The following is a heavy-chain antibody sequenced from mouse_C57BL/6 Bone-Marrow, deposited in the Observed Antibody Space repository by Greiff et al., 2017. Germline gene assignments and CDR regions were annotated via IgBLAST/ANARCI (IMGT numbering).Heavy chain of an antibody. V-gene: IGHV5-17*01. CDR3: ARPYYGSSLDY. J-gene: IGHJ2*01. CDR1: GFTFSDYG. CDR2: ISSGSSTI. D-gene: IGHD1-1*01. Sequence: EVKVEESGGGLVKPGGSLKLSCAASGFTFSDYGMHWVRQAPEKGLEWVAYISSGSSTIYYADTVKGRFTISRDNAKNTLFLQMTSLRSEDTAMYYCARPYYGSSLDYWGQGTTLTVSS.